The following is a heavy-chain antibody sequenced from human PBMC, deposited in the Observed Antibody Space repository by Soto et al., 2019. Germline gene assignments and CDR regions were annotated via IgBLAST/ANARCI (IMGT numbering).Heavy chain of an antibody. CDR2: INHSGST. CDR1: GGSFRDHY. CDR3: ARGLERQFGDY. D-gene: IGHD3-10*01. J-gene: IGHJ4*02. Sequence: PSETLPLPNAVYGGSFRDHYWSWIRQPQRKGLEWIGEINHSGSTNYNPSLKSRVAISVDTSKTQFSLKLSSVTAADTAVDYCARGLERQFGDYLRQGSLVTVSS. V-gene: IGHV4-34*01.